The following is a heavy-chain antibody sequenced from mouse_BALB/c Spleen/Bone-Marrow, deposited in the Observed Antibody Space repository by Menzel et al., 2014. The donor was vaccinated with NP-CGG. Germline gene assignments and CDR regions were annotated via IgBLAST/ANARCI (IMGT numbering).Heavy chain of an antibody. D-gene: IGHD2-10*02. V-gene: IGHV1-80*01. CDR3: ARQYGNYFDY. Sequence: VQLVESGAELVRPGSSVKISCKASGYAFSSYWMSWVKQRPGQGLEWIGQIYPGDGDTNYNGKFKGKATLTADKSSSTAYMQLSSLTTEDSAVYFCARQYGNYFDYWGQGTTLTVSS. J-gene: IGHJ2*01. CDR2: IYPGDGDT. CDR1: GYAFSSYW.